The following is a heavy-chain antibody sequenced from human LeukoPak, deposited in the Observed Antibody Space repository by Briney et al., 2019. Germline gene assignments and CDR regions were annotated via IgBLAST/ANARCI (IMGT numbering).Heavy chain of an antibody. CDR1: GFTFTSSA. CDR2: IVVGSGNT. V-gene: IGHV1-58*01. Sequence: SVKVSCRASGFTFTSSAVQWVRQARRQRLEWIGWIVVGSGNTNYAQKFQERVTITRDMSTSTAYMELSSLRSEDTAVYYCAAGYGDYDAFDIWGQGTMVTVSS. CDR3: AAGYGDYDAFDI. J-gene: IGHJ3*02. D-gene: IGHD4-17*01.